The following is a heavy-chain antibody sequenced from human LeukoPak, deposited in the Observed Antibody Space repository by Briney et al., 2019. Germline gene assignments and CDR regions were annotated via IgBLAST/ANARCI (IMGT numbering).Heavy chain of an antibody. Sequence: SETLSLTCTVSGGSISSYYWSWIRQPPGKGLEWIGYIYYSGSTNYNPSLKSRVTISVDTSKNQFSLKLSSVTAADTAVYYCEREFGVVMGAFDIWGQGTMVTVSS. CDR1: GGSISSYY. CDR3: EREFGVVMGAFDI. V-gene: IGHV4-59*01. D-gene: IGHD3-3*01. CDR2: IYYSGST. J-gene: IGHJ3*02.